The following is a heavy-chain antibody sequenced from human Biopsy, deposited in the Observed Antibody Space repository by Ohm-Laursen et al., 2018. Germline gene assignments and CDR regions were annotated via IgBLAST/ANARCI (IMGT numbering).Heavy chain of an antibody. V-gene: IGHV3-9*01. CDR2: ISWDGGSE. CDR1: GFTFDDHV. CDR3: VGGYSSSWSGYLDH. Sequence: SSLRLSCAASGFTFDDHVMHWVRQAPGKGLEWVSGISWDGGSEGYADSVKGRFTISRDNAKNSLFLQMNSLTTEDTALYYCVGGYSSSWSGYLDHWGQGTLVTVSS. D-gene: IGHD3-3*01. J-gene: IGHJ4*02.